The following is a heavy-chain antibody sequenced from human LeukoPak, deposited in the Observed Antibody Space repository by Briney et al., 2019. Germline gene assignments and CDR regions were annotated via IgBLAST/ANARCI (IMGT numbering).Heavy chain of an antibody. CDR2: IRYDGSNK. CDR3: AKDERSMVRGVILDY. D-gene: IGHD3-10*01. J-gene: IGHJ4*02. CDR1: GFTFSSYG. V-gene: IGHV3-30*02. Sequence: GGSLRLSCAASGFTFSSYGMHWVRQAPGKGLEWVAFIRYDGSNKYYADSVKGRFTISRDNSKNTLYLQMNSLRAEDTAVYYCAKDERSMVRGVILDYWGQGTLVTVSS.